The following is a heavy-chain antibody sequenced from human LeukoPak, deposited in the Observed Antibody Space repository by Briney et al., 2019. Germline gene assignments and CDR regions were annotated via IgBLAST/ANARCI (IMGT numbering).Heavy chain of an antibody. V-gene: IGHV3-21*01. Sequence: GGSLRLSCAASGFTFSSYSMNWVRQAPGKGLEWVSSISNDAKYIYYADSLKGRFTISRDNAKNSLYLQMNSLRAEDTAVYYCARVEGVVVTATGIDYWGQGTLVTVSS. CDR1: GFTFSSYS. J-gene: IGHJ4*02. D-gene: IGHD2-21*02. CDR3: ARVEGVVVTATGIDY. CDR2: ISNDAKYI.